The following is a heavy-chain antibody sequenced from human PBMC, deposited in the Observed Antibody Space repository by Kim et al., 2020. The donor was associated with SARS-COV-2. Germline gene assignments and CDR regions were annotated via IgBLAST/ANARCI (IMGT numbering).Heavy chain of an antibody. CDR2: IIPIFGTA. V-gene: IGHV1-69*13. J-gene: IGHJ4*02. Sequence: SVKVSCKASGGTFSSYAISWVRQAPGQGLEWMGGIIPIFGTANYAQKFQGRVTITADESTSTAYMELSSLRSEDTAVYYCARVPSGCKTGYSYGCLDYWGQGTLVTVSS. CDR1: GGTFSSYA. CDR3: ARVPSGCKTGYSYGCLDY. D-gene: IGHD5-18*01.